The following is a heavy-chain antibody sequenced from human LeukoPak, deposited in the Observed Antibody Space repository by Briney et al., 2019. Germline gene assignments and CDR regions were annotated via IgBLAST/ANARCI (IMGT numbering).Heavy chain of an antibody. J-gene: IGHJ4*02. Sequence: SGTLSLTCAVSGGSISSSNWWNWVRQSPGKGLEWIGEIYHSGSTNYNPSLKSRVTISIDKSKNQFSLKLNSVTAADTAVYYCARGGYYGSGSKSDYWGQGTLVTVSS. D-gene: IGHD3-10*01. CDR3: ARGGYYGSGSKSDY. CDR1: GGSISSSNW. CDR2: IYHSGST. V-gene: IGHV4-4*02.